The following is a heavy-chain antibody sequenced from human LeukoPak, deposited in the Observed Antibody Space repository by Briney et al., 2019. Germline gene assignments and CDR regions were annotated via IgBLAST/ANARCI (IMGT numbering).Heavy chain of an antibody. CDR1: GFTFSSYS. CDR2: ISSSSSYI. Sequence: GGSLRLSCAASGFTFSSYSMNWVRQAPGKGLEWVSSISSSSSYIYYADSVKGRFTLSRDNAKNSLYLQMNSLRAEDTAVYYCARGGDSGYSYGYYFDYWGQGTLVTVSS. D-gene: IGHD5-18*01. J-gene: IGHJ4*02. CDR3: ARGGDSGYSYGYYFDY. V-gene: IGHV3-21*01.